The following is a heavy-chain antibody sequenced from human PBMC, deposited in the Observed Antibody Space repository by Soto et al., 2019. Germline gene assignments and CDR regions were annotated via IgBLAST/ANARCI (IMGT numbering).Heavy chain of an antibody. CDR2: INSDGSST. V-gene: IGHV3-74*01. CDR3: ARDYGDYVFFGN. J-gene: IGHJ4*02. D-gene: IGHD4-17*01. CDR1: GFTFSSYW. Sequence: EVQLVESGGGLVQPGGSLRLSCAASGFTFSSYWMHWVRQAPGKGLVWVSRINSDGSSTSYADSVKGRFTISRDNAKNTRYLQMNSLRAEDTGVYYCARDYGDYVFFGNWGQGTLVTVSS.